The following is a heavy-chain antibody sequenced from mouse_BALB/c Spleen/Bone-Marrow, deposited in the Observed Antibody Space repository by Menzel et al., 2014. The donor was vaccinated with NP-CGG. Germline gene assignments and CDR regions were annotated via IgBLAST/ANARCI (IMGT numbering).Heavy chain of an antibody. Sequence: QVQLKQSGPELVKPGASVKISCKASGYTFTDYYINWVKQKPGQGLEWIGWIYPGSGNTKYNEKFKGKATLTVDTSSSTAYMQLSSLTSEDTAFYFCAREGYGNSYYFDYWGQVTTLTISS. CDR1: GYTFTDYY. CDR2: IYPGSGNT. D-gene: IGHD2-10*02. CDR3: AREGYGNSYYFDY. V-gene: IGHV1-84*02. J-gene: IGHJ2*01.